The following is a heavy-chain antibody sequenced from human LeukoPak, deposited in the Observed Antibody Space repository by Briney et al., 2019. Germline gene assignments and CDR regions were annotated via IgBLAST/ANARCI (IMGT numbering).Heavy chain of an antibody. CDR3: ARGGYDFWSALSGRGNWFDP. D-gene: IGHD3-3*01. CDR2: VDPEDGET. Sequence: GASVKVSCKASGYTFTDYYMHWVQQAPGKGLEWMGRVDPEDGETIYAEKFQGRVTITADTSTDTAYMELSSLRSEDTAVYYCARGGYDFWSALSGRGNWFDPWGQGTLVTVSS. J-gene: IGHJ5*02. CDR1: GYTFTDYY. V-gene: IGHV1-69-2*01.